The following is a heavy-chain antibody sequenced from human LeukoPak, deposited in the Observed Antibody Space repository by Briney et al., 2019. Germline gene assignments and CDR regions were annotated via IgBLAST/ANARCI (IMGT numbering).Heavy chain of an antibody. CDR2: ISSSSSYI. J-gene: IGHJ4*02. CDR3: ARDGRFGGFDY. CDR1: GFTFRDSA. V-gene: IGHV3-21*01. D-gene: IGHD3-10*01. Sequence: GGALRLSCAGSGFTFRDSAMTWVRQAPGKGLEWVSSISSSSSYIYYADSVKGRFTISRDNAKNSLYLQMNSLRAEDTAVYYCARDGRFGGFDYWGQGTLVTVSS.